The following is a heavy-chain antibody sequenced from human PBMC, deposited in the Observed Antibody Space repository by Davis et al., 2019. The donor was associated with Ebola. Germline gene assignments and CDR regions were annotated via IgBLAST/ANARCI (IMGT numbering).Heavy chain of an antibody. CDR1: GNSISSNSAA. CDR3: ARGWLRRWFDP. J-gene: IGHJ5*02. D-gene: IGHD5-12*01. V-gene: IGHV6-1*01. Sequence: HSQTLSLTCAISGNSISSNSAACNWIRQSPSRGLEWLGRTYYNSKWYNDYALSVKSRITINPDTSKNQFSLQLNSVTPEDTAVYYCARGWLRRWFDPWGQGTLVTVSS. CDR2: TYYNSKWYN.